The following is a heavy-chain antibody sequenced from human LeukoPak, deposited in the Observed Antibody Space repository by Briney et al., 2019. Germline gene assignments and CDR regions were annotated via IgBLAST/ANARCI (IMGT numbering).Heavy chain of an antibody. V-gene: IGHV4-59*01. CDR2: IYYSGST. Sequence: SSETLSLTCTVSGGSISSYYWSWIRQPPGKGLEWIGYIYYSGSTNYNPSLKSRVTISVDTSKDQFSRKLSSVTAADTAVYYCARGVRDYGDYYYYYYGMDVWGQGTTVTVSS. D-gene: IGHD4-17*01. J-gene: IGHJ6*02. CDR3: ARGVRDYGDYYYYYYGMDV. CDR1: GGSISSYY.